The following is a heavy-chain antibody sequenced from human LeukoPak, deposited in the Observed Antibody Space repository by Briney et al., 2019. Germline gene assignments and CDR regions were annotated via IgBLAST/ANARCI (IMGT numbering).Heavy chain of an antibody. J-gene: IGHJ4*02. D-gene: IGHD6-6*01. CDR3: ARASSWSGLFDY. CDR1: GGSFSGYF. V-gene: IGHV4-34*01. CDR2: INHIGST. Sequence: SETLSLTCAVYGGSFSGYFWIWIRQPPGKGLEWIGEINHIGSTNYNPSLKSRVTISLDTSKNQFSLKLSSVTAADTAVYYCARASSWSGLFDYWGQGTLVTVSS.